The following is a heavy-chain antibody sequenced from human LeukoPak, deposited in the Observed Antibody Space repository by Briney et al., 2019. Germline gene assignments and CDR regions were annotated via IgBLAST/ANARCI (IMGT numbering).Heavy chain of an antibody. CDR1: GFTFSSFV. CDR2: IWNDGSKK. D-gene: IGHD6-13*01. J-gene: IGHJ4*02. Sequence: GGSLRLSCAASGFTFSSFVVHWVRQAPGKGLEWVAFIWNDGSKKYYADSVKGRFTISRDNSKNTLYLEMNSLRADDTAVYYCARVGSIAAAGTPDYWGQGTLVTVSS. V-gene: IGHV3-33*01. CDR3: ARVGSIAAAGTPDY.